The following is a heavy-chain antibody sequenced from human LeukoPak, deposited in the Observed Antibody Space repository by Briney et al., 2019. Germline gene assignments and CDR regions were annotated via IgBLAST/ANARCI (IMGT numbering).Heavy chain of an antibody. CDR1: GGSFSGYY. CDR3: ARVVVGGKNYYYCAMDV. D-gene: IGHD2-15*01. J-gene: IGHJ6*02. V-gene: IGHV4-34*01. CDR2: INHSGSI. Sequence: PSETLSLTCAVYGGSFSGYYWSWIRQPPGKGLEWIGEINHSGSINYNPSLKSRVTISVDTSKNQVSLRLSSVTAADTAVYYCARVVVGGKNYYYCAMDVWGQGTTVTVSS.